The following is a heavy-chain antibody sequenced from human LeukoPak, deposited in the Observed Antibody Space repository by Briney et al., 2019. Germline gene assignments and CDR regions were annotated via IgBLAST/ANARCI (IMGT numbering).Heavy chain of an antibody. CDR2: ISGSGGST. D-gene: IGHD1-1*01. CDR1: GFTFSSYA. V-gene: IGHV3-23*01. CDR3: AKSTTDNSGFFDY. Sequence: PGGSLRLSCAAPGFTFSSYAMSWVRQAPGKGLEWVSAISGSGGSTYYADSVKGRFTISRDNSKNTLYLQMNSLRAEDTAVYYCAKSTTDNSGFFDYWGQGTLVTVSS. J-gene: IGHJ4*02.